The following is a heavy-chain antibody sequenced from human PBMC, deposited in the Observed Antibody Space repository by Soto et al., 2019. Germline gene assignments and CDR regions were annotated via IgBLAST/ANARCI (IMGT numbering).Heavy chain of an antibody. CDR2: ISGSGGST. V-gene: IGHV3-23*01. Sequence: GESLKISCAASGFTFSSYAMSWVRQAPGKGLEWVSAISGSGGSTYYADSVKGRFTISRDNSKNTLYLQMNSLRAGDTAVYYCASRSLYSGSYYYFDYWGQGTLVTVSS. J-gene: IGHJ4*02. D-gene: IGHD1-26*01. CDR1: GFTFSSYA. CDR3: ASRSLYSGSYYYFDY.